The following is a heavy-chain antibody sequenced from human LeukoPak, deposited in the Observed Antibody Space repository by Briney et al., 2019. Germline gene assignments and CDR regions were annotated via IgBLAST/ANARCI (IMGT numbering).Heavy chain of an antibody. D-gene: IGHD4-23*01. Sequence: ASVKVSCKASGGTFSSYTISWVRQAPGQGLEWMGRIIPILGIANYAQKFQGRVTVTEDKSTSTAYMELSSLRSEDTAVYYCARTSDYGGNSNWFDPWGQGTLVTVSS. J-gene: IGHJ5*02. CDR1: GGTFSSYT. CDR3: ARTSDYGGNSNWFDP. V-gene: IGHV1-69*02. CDR2: IIPILGIA.